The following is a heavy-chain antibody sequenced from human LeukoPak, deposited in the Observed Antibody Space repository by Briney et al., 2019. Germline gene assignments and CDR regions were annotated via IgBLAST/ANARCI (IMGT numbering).Heavy chain of an antibody. Sequence: ASVKVSCKASGYTFTSYYMHWVRQAPGQGLEWMGIINPSGGSTSYAQKFQGRVTMTRDTSTSTAYMELSSLRSEDTAVYYCARDRIRPKPYCSSTSCYHPDAFDIWGQGTMVTVSS. CDR3: ARDRIRPKPYCSSTSCYHPDAFDI. CDR1: GYTFTSYY. D-gene: IGHD2-2*01. J-gene: IGHJ3*02. V-gene: IGHV1-46*01. CDR2: INPSGGST.